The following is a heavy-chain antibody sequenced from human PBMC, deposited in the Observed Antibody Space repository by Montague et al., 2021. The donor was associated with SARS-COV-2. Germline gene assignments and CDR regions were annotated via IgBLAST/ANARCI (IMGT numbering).Heavy chain of an antibody. D-gene: IGHD6-13*01. V-gene: IGHV4-34*01. J-gene: IGHJ3*02. CDR1: GESFSGHY. CDR3: ARHWDSSSWYRDDAFDI. Sequence: SETLSLTCAVYGESFSGHYWTWIRQPPGKGLEWIGEIYHTGSTNYNPSLKSRVTISVDTSKNQFSLKLSSVTAADTAVYYCARHWDSSSWYRDDAFDIWGQGTMVTVSS. CDR2: IYHTGST.